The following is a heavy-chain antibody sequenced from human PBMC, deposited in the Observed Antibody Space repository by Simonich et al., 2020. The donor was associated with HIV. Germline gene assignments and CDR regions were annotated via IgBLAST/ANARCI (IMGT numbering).Heavy chain of an antibody. D-gene: IGHD3-10*01. CDR3: AHSPGGGSGSYYNYFDY. Sequence: QITLKESGPTLVKPTQTLTLTCTFSGFSLSTSGVGVGWIRQPPGKALEWLALIYWDDDKRYSPTLKSRLTNTKDTSKNQVVLTMTNMDPVDTATYYCAHSPGGGSGSYYNYFDYWGQGTLVTVSS. CDR2: IYWDDDK. CDR1: GFSLSTSGVG. J-gene: IGHJ4*02. V-gene: IGHV2-5*02.